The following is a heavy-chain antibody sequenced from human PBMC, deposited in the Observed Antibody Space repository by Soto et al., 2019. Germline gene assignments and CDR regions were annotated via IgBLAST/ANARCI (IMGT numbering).Heavy chain of an antibody. CDR1: GGSVSSGSYY. CDR3: ARDIGYSYGYFDY. J-gene: IGHJ4*02. V-gene: IGHV4-61*01. CDR2: LYNSGST. Sequence: QVQLQESGPGLVKPSETLSLTCTVSGGSVSSGSYYWTWIRQPPGKGLEWIGCLYNSGSTNYNPARKGRATXSXDXXKNQSSLRLSSVTAADPAVYYCARDIGYSYGYFDYWGQGTLVTVSS. D-gene: IGHD5-18*01.